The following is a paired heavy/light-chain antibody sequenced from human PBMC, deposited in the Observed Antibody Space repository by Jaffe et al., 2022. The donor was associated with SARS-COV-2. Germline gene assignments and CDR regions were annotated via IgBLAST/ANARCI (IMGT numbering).Light chain of an antibody. CDR3: QAWDSSFSWV. Sequence: SYELTQPPSVSVSPGQTAIISCSGDKLGDKFVCWYQQRPGQSPVLVIYQDTKRPSGIPERFSGSNSGNTATLTISGTQAMDEADYYCQAWDSSFSWVFGGGTNLTVL. CDR2: QDT. CDR1: KLGDKF. V-gene: IGLV3-1*01. J-gene: IGLJ3*02.
Heavy chain of an antibody. D-gene: IGHD6-19*01. CDR3: ARAGSIAVATTYFDF. CDR2: ISYDGSSR. CDR1: GFTFNSYA. J-gene: IGHJ4*02. V-gene: IGHV3-30-3*01. Sequence: QLQLVESRGGVVQPGRSRRLSCAASGFTFNSYAMHWVRQAPGKGLEWVAGISYDGSSRYYAASVQGRFTISRDNLKNTLYLQMNSLRIEDTASYYCARAGSIAVATTYFDFWGQGTLVTVSS.